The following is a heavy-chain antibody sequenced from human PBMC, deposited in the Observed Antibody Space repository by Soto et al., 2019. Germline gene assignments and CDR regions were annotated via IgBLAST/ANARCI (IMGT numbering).Heavy chain of an antibody. J-gene: IGHJ6*02. CDR3: ARDSPLRFLEWFYYYGMDV. CDR1: GFTFSSYG. D-gene: IGHD3-3*01. CDR2: ISYDGSNK. V-gene: IGHV3-30*03. Sequence: GGSLRLSCAASGFTFSSYGMHWVRQAPGKGLEWVAVISYDGSNKYYADSVKGRFTISRDNSKNTLYLQMNSLRAEDTAVYYCARDSPLRFLEWFYYYGMDVWGQGTTVTVSS.